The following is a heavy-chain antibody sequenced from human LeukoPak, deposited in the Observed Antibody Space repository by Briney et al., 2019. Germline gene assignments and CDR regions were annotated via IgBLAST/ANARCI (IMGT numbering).Heavy chain of an antibody. Sequence: ASVKVSCKASGYTFTGYYMHWVRQAPGQGLEWMGWINTNTGNPTYARGFTGRFVFSLDTSVSTAYLQISSLKAEDTAVYYCASEYYYDSSGAFDPWGQGTLVTVSS. CDR1: GYTFTGYY. CDR2: INTNTGNP. CDR3: ASEYYYDSSGAFDP. V-gene: IGHV7-4-1*02. J-gene: IGHJ5*02. D-gene: IGHD3-22*01.